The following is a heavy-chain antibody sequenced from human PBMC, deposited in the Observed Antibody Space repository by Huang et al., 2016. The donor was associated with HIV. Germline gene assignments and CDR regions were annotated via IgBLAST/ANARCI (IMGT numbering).Heavy chain of an antibody. Sequence: QVQLQESGPGLVKPSQTLSLTCTVSGDSIRSGGYYWTWIRQSPAKGLEWIGYIYYRGSSDCNPSLKSRVSISIDAFKNRVSLKLKSVTVADTAVYYCARAPATHSVFFYWGQGTLVTVSA. V-gene: IGHV4-30-4*08. D-gene: IGHD3-3*01. J-gene: IGHJ4*02. CDR1: GDSIRSGGYY. CDR2: IYYRGSS. CDR3: ARAPATHSVFFY.